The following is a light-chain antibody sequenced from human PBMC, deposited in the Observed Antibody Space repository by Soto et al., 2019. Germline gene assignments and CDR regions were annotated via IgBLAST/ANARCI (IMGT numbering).Light chain of an antibody. Sequence: QSALTQPPSASGSPGQSVTISCTGTSSDVGGYNYVSWYQQHPGKAPKLMIYEVSKRPSGVPDRFSGSNSGNTATLTISRVEAGDEADYYCQVWDSSSDLRVFGGGTKLTVL. CDR1: SSDVGGYNY. CDR3: QVWDSSSDLRV. J-gene: IGLJ3*02. V-gene: IGLV2-8*01. CDR2: EVS.